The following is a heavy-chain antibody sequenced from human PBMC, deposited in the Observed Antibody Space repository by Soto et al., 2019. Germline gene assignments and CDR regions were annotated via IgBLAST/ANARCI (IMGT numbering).Heavy chain of an antibody. CDR3: ARWYYYDSSGYYQPPYAFAI. D-gene: IGHD3-22*01. Sequence: GGSLRLSCAASGFTFSSYSMNWVRQAPGKGLEWVSSISSSSSYIYYADSVKGRFTISRDNAKNSLYLQMNSLRAEDTAVYYCARWYYYDSSGYYQPPYAFAIWGQGTMVTV. CDR1: GFTFSSYS. CDR2: ISSSSSYI. J-gene: IGHJ3*02. V-gene: IGHV3-21*01.